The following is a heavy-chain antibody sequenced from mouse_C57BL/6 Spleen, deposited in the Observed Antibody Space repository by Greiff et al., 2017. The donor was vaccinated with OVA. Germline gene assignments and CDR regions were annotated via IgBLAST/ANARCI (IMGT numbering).Heavy chain of an antibody. CDR1: GYTFTSYW. CDR3: AHAYDSNPHFDY. CDR2: IYPGSGST. D-gene: IGHD2-5*01. J-gene: IGHJ2*01. Sequence: QVQLQQPGAELVKPGASVKMSCKASGYTFTSYWITWVKQRPGQGLEWIGDIYPGSGSTNYNERFKSKATLTVDTSSSTAYMQLSSLTSEDSAVYYGAHAYDSNPHFDYWGQGTTLTVSS. V-gene: IGHV1-55*01.